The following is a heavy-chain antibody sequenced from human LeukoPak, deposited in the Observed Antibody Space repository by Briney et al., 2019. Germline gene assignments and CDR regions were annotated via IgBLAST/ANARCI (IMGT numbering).Heavy chain of an antibody. CDR1: GFTFSSYA. V-gene: IGHV3-64*01. CDR2: ISSNGGST. D-gene: IGHD3-22*01. CDR3: ARGPLPYYYDSSGYYLHFDY. J-gene: IGHJ4*02. Sequence: TGGSLRLSCAASGFTFSSYAMHWVRQAPGKGLVYVSAISSNGGSTYYANSVKGRFTISRDNSKNTLYLQMGSLRAEDMAVYYCARGPLPYYYDSSGYYLHFDYWGQGTLVTVSS.